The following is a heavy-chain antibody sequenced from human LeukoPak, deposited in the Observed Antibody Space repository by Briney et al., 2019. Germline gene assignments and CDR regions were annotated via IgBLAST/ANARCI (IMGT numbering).Heavy chain of an antibody. CDR1: GYSFTTYY. CDR2: MRPASGDS. V-gene: IGHV1-2*02. J-gene: IGHJ4*02. D-gene: IGHD2-2*01. Sequence: ASVKVSCKASGYSFTTYYVHWVRQAPGQGLEWMGYMRPASGDSNFAHKFQDRVTMTRDTSITTAYLELGRLTSDDTAVYFCSAEDKYCTTTTCADYWGQGTLVTVSS. CDR3: SAEDKYCTTTTCADY.